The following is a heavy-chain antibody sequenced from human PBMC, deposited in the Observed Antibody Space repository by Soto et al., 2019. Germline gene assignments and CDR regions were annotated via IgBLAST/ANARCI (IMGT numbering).Heavy chain of an antibody. CDR3: ARLPTPDYYYYYGMDV. D-gene: IGHD4-17*01. Sequence: PGESLKISCTGVGYSFTSYWIGWVRQMPGKGLEWMGIIYPGDSDTRYSPSFQGQVTISADKSISTAYLQWSSLKASDTAMYYCARLPTPDYYYYYGMDVWGQGTTVTVSS. J-gene: IGHJ6*02. CDR2: IYPGDSDT. V-gene: IGHV5-51*01. CDR1: GYSFTSYW.